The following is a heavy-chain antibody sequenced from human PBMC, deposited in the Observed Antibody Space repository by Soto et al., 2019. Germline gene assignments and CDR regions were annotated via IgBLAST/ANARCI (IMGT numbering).Heavy chain of an antibody. CDR2: IYYSGST. CDR3: ARGVNYYDSSGSSWFDP. CDR1: GASISSGGYY. J-gene: IGHJ5*02. V-gene: IGHV4-31*03. D-gene: IGHD3-22*01. Sequence: SETLSLTCTVSGASISSGGYYWSRIRQHPGKGLEWIGYIYYSGSTYYNPSLKSRVTISVDTSKNQFSLKLNSVTAADTAVYYCARGVNYYDSSGSSWFDPWGQGALVTVSS.